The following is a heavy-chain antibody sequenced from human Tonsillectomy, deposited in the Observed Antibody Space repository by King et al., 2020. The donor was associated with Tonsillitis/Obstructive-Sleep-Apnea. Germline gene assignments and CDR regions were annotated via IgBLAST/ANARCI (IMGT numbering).Heavy chain of an antibody. J-gene: IGHJ6*02. D-gene: IGHD2-2*01. CDR1: GFTFRSHA. V-gene: IGHV3-23*04. CDR3: ANVSRDGHIVEVSAGKEYYYYYYDMDV. CDR2: ISGLGDKT. Sequence: VQLVESGGGLVQPGGSLRLSCAASGFTFRSHAMSWVRQAPGKGLEWVSRISGLGDKTYYADSVSGRITISRDNSRNTLYLQMNSLRGDDTAVYYCANVSRDGHIVEVSAGKEYYYYYYDMDVWGQGTPVTVSS.